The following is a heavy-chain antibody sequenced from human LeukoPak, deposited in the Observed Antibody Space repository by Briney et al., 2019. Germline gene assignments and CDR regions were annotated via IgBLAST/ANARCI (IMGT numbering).Heavy chain of an antibody. CDR1: GFTFSSYT. Sequence: PGGSLRLSCAASGFTFSSYTMNWVRQAPGKGLEWVSSISSSSYIYYADSVKGRFTISRDNARNSLYLEMNSLRAEDTAVYSCARGAWSENPFDYWGQGTLVTVSS. J-gene: IGHJ4*02. CDR2: ISSSSYI. V-gene: IGHV3-21*01. CDR3: ARGAWSENPFDY. D-gene: IGHD1-14*01.